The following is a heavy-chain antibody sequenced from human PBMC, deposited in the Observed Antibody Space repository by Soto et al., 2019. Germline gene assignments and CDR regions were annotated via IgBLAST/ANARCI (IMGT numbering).Heavy chain of an antibody. CDR2: ISWNSGSI. V-gene: IGHV3-9*01. Sequence: EVQLVESGGGLVQPGRSLRLSCAASGFTFDDYAMHWVRQAPGKGLEWVSGISWNSGSIGYADSVKGRFTISRDNAKNPLYLQMNSLRAEDTALYYCAKDRYSSSWYGGHNWFDPWGQGTLVTVSS. D-gene: IGHD6-13*01. CDR1: GFTFDDYA. J-gene: IGHJ5*02. CDR3: AKDRYSSSWYGGHNWFDP.